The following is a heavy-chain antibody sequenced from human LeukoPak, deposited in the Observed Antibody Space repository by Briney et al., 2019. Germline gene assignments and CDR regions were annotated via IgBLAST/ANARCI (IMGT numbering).Heavy chain of an antibody. J-gene: IGHJ5*02. CDR1: GFTFSSYA. V-gene: IGHV3-23*01. Sequence: GGSLRLSCAASGFTFSSYAMSWVRQAPGKGLEWVSAISGSGGSTYYADSVKGRFTISRDNSKNTLYLQRNSLRAEDTAVYYCAKGGIGFSSRQHLNWFDPWGQGTLVTVSS. D-gene: IGHD2-2*03. CDR2: ISGSGGST. CDR3: AKGGIGFSSRQHLNWFDP.